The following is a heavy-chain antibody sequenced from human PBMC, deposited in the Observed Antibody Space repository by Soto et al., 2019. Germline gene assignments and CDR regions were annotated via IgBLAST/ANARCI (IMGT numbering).Heavy chain of an antibody. CDR3: ARDGSGYDFWSGPYFFDY. CDR2: IYYNGRT. V-gene: IGHV4-59*01. D-gene: IGHD3-3*01. CDR1: GGSISTYY. J-gene: IGHJ4*02. Sequence: QVQLQESGPGLVKPSETLSLTCTVSGGSISTYYWSWIRQPPGKGLEWIGYIYYNGRTNYNPSLESRVTISLDTSKNQFSLKLSSVSAADTAVYYCARDGSGYDFWSGPYFFDYWGPGTLVTVSS.